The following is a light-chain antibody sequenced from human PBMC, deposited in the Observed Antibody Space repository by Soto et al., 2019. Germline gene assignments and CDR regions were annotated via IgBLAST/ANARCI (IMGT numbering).Light chain of an antibody. CDR1: SIDVGSCNC. J-gene: IGLJ3*02. CDR2: EVN. Sequence: QSALTQPASVSGSPGQSITISCTETSIDVGSCNCVSWYQQHPGKAPTLMIYEVNKRPSGISNRFSGSKSGNTASLRISGLQAEDEADYYCCSSVGSPNWVFGGGTKVTVL. V-gene: IGLV2-23*02. CDR3: CSSVGSPNWV.